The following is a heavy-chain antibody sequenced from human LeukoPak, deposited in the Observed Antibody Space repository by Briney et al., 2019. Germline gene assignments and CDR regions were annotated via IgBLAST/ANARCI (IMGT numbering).Heavy chain of an antibody. Sequence: PSETLSLTCTVSGGSISSYYWSWIRQPPGKGLEWIGYIYYSGSTNYNPSLKSRVTISVDTSKNQFSLKLSSVTAADTAVYYCARLGYSGYAFYYYYGMDVWGQGTTVTVSS. V-gene: IGHV4-59*08. CDR2: IYYSGST. CDR3: ARLGYSGYAFYYYYGMDV. J-gene: IGHJ6*02. D-gene: IGHD5-12*01. CDR1: GGSISSYY.